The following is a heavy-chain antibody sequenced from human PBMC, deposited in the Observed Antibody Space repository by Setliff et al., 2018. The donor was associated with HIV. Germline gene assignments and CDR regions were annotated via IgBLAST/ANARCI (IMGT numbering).Heavy chain of an antibody. CDR1: GGSISRGSYH. D-gene: IGHD6-13*01. Sequence: SETLSLTCTVSGGSISRGSYHWSWIRQPAGKGLEWIGRIYTSGSIHYNPSLKSRVTISVDTSKNQFSLKVSSVNAPDTAVYFCAREDGEYTSSPRWFDPWGQGTQVTVSS. V-gene: IGHV4-61*02. CDR2: IYTSGSI. CDR3: AREDGEYTSSPRWFDP. J-gene: IGHJ5*02.